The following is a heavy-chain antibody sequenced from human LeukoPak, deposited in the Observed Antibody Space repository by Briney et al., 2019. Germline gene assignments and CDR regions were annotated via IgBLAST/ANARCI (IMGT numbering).Heavy chain of an antibody. CDR2: ISSSGSTI. CDR3: AKAGQLGYYYYGMDV. V-gene: IGHV3-11*01. J-gene: IGHJ6*02. D-gene: IGHD1-1*01. Sequence: GGSLRLSCAASGFTFSDYYMSWIRQAPGKGLEWVSYISSSGSTIYYADSVKGRFTISRDNAKNSLYLQMNSLRAEDTAVYYCAKAGQLGYYYYGMDVWGQGTTVTVSS. CDR1: GFTFSDYY.